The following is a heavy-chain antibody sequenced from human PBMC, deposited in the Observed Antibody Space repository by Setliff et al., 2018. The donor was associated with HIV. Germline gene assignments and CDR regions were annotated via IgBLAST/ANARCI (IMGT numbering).Heavy chain of an antibody. CDR2: INGDGSTT. CDR1: GFIFSSYW. CDR3: ASGQWLGSLGHH. V-gene: IGHV3-74*03. Sequence: PGGSLRLSCAASGFIFSSYWMCWVRQGPGKGLVWVSRINGDGSTTTYADSVKGRFTISRDNAKNTLYLQMNSLRADDTAVYYCASGQWLGSLGHHWGQGTLVTVSS. J-gene: IGHJ5*02. D-gene: IGHD6-19*01.